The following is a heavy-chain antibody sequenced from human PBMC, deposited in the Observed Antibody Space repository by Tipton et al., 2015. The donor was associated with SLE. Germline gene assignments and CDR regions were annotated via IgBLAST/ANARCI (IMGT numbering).Heavy chain of an antibody. CDR3: AKDRTMVVDAFDI. D-gene: IGHD4/OR15-4a*01. V-gene: IGHV3-30*18. CDR2: IWYDGSNK. J-gene: IGHJ3*02. Sequence: SLRLSCAASGFTFSSYWMSWVRQAPGKGLEWVAVIWYDGSNKYYTDSVKGRFTISRDNSKNTLYLQMNSLRAEDTAVYYCAKDRTMVVDAFDIWGQGTMVSVSS. CDR1: GFTFSSYW.